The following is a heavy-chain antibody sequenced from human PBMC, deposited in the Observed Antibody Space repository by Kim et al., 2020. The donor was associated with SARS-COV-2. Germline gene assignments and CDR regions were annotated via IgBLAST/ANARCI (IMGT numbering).Heavy chain of an antibody. D-gene: IGHD2-15*01. J-gene: IGHJ4*02. CDR1: GFTFSSYA. CDR3: AKARYCSGGSCYPEDYYDSSGYLKDFDY. Sequence: GGSLRLSCAASGFTFSSYAMSWVRQAPGKGLEWVSAISGSGGSTYYADSVKGRFTISRDNSKNTLYLQMNSLRAEDTAVYYCAKARYCSGGSCYPEDYYDSSGYLKDFDYWGQGTLVTVSS. CDR2: ISGSGGST. V-gene: IGHV3-23*01.